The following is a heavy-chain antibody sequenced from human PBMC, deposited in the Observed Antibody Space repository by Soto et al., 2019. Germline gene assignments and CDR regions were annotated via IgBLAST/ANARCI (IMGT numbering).Heavy chain of an antibody. CDR3: AESSGDYYYYYGMDV. V-gene: IGHV3-23*01. CDR1: GFTFSSYA. CDR2: ISASGGTA. J-gene: IGHJ6*02. Sequence: EVQLLESGGGLVQPGGSLRLSCAASGFTFSSYAMSWVRQAPGKGLDWVSGISASGGTASYADSVKGRFTISRDSSKNTVYLQMNSLRAEDTALYYCAESSGDYYYYYGMDVWGQGTAVTVSS. D-gene: IGHD3-10*01.